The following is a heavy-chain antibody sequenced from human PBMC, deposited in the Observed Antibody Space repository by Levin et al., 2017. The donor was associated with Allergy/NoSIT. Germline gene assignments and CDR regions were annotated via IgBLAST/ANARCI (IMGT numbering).Heavy chain of an antibody. CDR2: ISGSGGST. V-gene: IGHV3-23*01. J-gene: IGHJ4*02. CDR3: AINMGRGISPFDY. CDR1: GFTFSSYA. D-gene: IGHD3-10*01. Sequence: GGSLRLSCAASGFTFSSYAMSWVRQAPGKGLEWVSAISGSGGSTYYADSVKGRFTISRDNSKNTLYLQMNSLRAEDTAVYYCAINMGRGISPFDYWGQGTLVTVSS.